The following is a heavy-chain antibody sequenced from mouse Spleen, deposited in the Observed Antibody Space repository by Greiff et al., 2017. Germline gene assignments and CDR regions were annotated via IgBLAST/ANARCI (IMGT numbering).Heavy chain of an antibody. V-gene: IGHV2-4-1*01. CDR3: ARERAGDYAGGAWFAY. CDR1: GFSLTNYA. D-gene: IGHD2-4*01. Sequence: QVQLQQSGPGLVAPSQSLSITCTVSGFSLTNYAVHWVRQSPGKGLEWLGVIWSDGSTDYNAAFISRLSISKDNSKSQVFFKMNSLQADDTAIYYCARERAGDYAGGAWFAYWGQGTLVTVSA. CDR2: IWSDGST. J-gene: IGHJ3*01.